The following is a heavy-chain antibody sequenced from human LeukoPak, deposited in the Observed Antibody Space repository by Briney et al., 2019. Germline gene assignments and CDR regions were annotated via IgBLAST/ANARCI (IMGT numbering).Heavy chain of an antibody. V-gene: IGHV3-21*01. Sequence: GGALRLSCAASGFTFSSYSMNWVRQAPGKGLEWVSSISSSSSYIYYADSVKGRFTISRDNAKNSLYLQMNSLRAEDTAVYYCAREPSNYGDHYFDYWGQGTLVTVSS. CDR2: ISSSSSYI. CDR1: GFTFSSYS. D-gene: IGHD4-17*01. CDR3: AREPSNYGDHYFDY. J-gene: IGHJ4*02.